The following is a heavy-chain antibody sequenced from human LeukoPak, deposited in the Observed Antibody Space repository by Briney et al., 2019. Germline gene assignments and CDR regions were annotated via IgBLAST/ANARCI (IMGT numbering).Heavy chain of an antibody. V-gene: IGHV4-38-2*01. CDR2: IYHSGST. Sequence: SETLSLTCAVSGYSISSGYYWGWIRQPPGKGLEWIGSIYHSGSTYYNPSLKSRVTISVDTSKNQFSLKLSSVTAADTAVYYCARAPSYDFWSGYFDYWGQGTLVTVPS. CDR3: ARAPSYDFWSGYFDY. CDR1: GYSISSGYY. D-gene: IGHD3-3*01. J-gene: IGHJ4*02.